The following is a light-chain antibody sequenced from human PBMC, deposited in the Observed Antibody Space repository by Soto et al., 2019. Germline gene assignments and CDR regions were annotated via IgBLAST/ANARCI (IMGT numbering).Light chain of an antibody. J-gene: IGKJ1*01. CDR2: GAS. V-gene: IGKV3-20*01. Sequence: EIVLTQSPGTLSLSPGERATLSCRASQSVSSSYLAWYQQKPGQAPRLLIYGASTRATGIPARFSGSGSGTEFTLTISSLQTDDFSTYYCQQYHSYWTFGQGTKVDIK. CDR1: QSVSSSY. CDR3: QQYHSYWT.